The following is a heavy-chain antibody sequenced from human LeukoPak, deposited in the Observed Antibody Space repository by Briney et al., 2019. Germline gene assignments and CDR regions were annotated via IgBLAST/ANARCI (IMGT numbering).Heavy chain of an antibody. CDR2: ISSGGGAT. CDR3: ARDEHQYYSESSGRFDY. J-gene: IGHJ4*02. V-gene: IGHV3-48*04. Sequence: GGSLRLSCAASGFTFSNYNMNWVRQAPGKGLEWVSYISSGGGATHYADSVKGRSTISRDNAKNSLYLQMNSLRAEDSAMYYCARDEHQYYSESSGRFDYWGQGTLVTVSS. D-gene: IGHD3-22*01. CDR1: GFTFSNYN.